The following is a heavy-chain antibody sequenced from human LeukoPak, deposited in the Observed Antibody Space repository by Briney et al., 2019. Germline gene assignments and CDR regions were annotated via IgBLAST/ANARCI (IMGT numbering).Heavy chain of an antibody. Sequence: GGSLRLSCAASGFIFSTYGMSWVRQAPGKGLEWVSGISGSGAAAYYAESVKGRFTISRDNSKNTLYLQMNSLRGEDTAVYYCAKGIYGAGSHLDWLDPWGQGTLVTVSS. CDR2: ISGSGAAA. CDR3: AKGIYGAGSHLDWLDP. V-gene: IGHV3-23*01. J-gene: IGHJ5*02. D-gene: IGHD3-10*01. CDR1: GFIFSTYG.